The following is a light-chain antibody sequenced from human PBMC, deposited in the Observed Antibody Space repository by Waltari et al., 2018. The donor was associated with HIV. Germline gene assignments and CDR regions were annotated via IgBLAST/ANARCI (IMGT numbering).Light chain of an antibody. J-gene: IGKJ4*01. V-gene: IGKV1-27*01. Sequence: DIQMTQSPSSLSASVGGRVSITCRASQDIHNHLVWYQQKPGKVPELLIYSASTLQSGVSSRFRGSGSGTTFTLTISSLQPEDFATYYCQQYNSYPLTFGGGTKVEIK. CDR3: QQYNSYPLT. CDR2: SAS. CDR1: QDIHNH.